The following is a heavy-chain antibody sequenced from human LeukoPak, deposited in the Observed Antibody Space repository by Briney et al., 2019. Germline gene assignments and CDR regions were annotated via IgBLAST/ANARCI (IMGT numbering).Heavy chain of an antibody. Sequence: PGGSLRLSCAASGFTFSSYAMHWVRQAPGKGLEYVSAISSNGGSTYYANSVKGRFTISRNNSKNTLYLQMGSLRAEDMAVYYCARGGSGWYSVYFDYWGQGTLVTVSS. CDR1: GFTFSSYA. D-gene: IGHD6-19*01. V-gene: IGHV3-64*01. CDR2: ISSNGGST. J-gene: IGHJ4*02. CDR3: ARGGSGWYSVYFDY.